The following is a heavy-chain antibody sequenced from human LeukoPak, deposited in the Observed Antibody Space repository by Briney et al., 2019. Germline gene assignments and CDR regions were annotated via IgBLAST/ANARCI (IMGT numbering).Heavy chain of an antibody. CDR1: GFTFSSYE. CDR2: ISSSGSTI. J-gene: IGHJ3*02. CDR3: ARENAAAKAFDI. D-gene: IGHD6-13*01. Sequence: GGPLRLSCAASGFTFSSYEMNGVRQAPGKGREWFSDISSSGSTIYYADSVKGRFTISRDNAKNSLYLQMNSLRAEDTAVYYCARENAAAKAFDIWGQGTMVTVSS. V-gene: IGHV3-48*03.